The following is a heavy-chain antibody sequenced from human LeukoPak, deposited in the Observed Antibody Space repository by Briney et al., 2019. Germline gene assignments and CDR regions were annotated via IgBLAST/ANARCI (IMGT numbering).Heavy chain of an antibody. V-gene: IGHV3-30*18. D-gene: IGHD6-19*01. CDR2: ISYDGSNK. CDR1: GFTFSSYG. J-gene: IGHJ4*02. Sequence: PGGSLRLSCAASGFTFSSYGMHWVRQAPGKGLEWVAVISYDGSNKYYADSVKGRFTISRDNSKNTLYLQMNSLRAEDTAVYYCAKVSSSGLRGYFDYWGQGTLVTVSS. CDR3: AKVSSSGLRGYFDY.